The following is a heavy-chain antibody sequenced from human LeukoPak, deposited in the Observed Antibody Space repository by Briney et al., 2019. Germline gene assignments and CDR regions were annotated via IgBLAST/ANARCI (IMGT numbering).Heavy chain of an antibody. Sequence: GASVKVSCKVSGYTLTELSMHWVRQAPGKGLEWMGGFDPEDGETIYAQKFQGRVTMAEDTSTDTAYMELSSLRSEDTAVYYCATYYSGSYSYYYGMDVWGQGTTVTVSS. D-gene: IGHD1-26*01. CDR2: FDPEDGET. CDR1: GYTLTELS. CDR3: ATYYSGSYSYYYGMDV. J-gene: IGHJ6*02. V-gene: IGHV1-24*01.